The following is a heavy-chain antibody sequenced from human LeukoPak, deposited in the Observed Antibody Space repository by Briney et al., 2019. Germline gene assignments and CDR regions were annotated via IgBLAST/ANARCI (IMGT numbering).Heavy chain of an antibody. V-gene: IGHV3-7*01. Sequence: GRSLRLSCAASGFTFSSYGMHWVRQAPGKGLEWVANINQDGSEKYYVDSVKGRFTISRDNAKNSLYLQMNSLRAEDTAVYYCARESSYGGKTLGYWGQGTLVTVSS. CDR1: GFTFSSYG. CDR2: INQDGSEK. J-gene: IGHJ4*02. CDR3: ARESSYGGKTLGY. D-gene: IGHD4-23*01.